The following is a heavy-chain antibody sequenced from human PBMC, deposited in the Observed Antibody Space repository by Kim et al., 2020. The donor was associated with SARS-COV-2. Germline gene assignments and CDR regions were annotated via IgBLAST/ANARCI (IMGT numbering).Heavy chain of an antibody. J-gene: IGHJ4*02. Sequence: VKSRITIHPDTSKNHFSLQLNSVTPEDTAVYYCAREDYYDSSGPEGIDYWGQGTLVTVSS. CDR3: AREDYYDSSGPEGIDY. D-gene: IGHD3-22*01. V-gene: IGHV6-1*01.